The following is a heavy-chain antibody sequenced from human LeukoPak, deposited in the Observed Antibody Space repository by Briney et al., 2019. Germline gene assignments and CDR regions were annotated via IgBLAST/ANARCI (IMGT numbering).Heavy chain of an antibody. Sequence: ASVKVSCKASGYIFTDYYVHWVRQAPGQGLEWMGWINPKSGGTIYAQKLQGRVTMTRDTSITTACMELSRLTSDDTAIYYCAREAVDSNSFDYWGQETLVTVSS. V-gene: IGHV1-2*02. CDR2: INPKSGGT. CDR3: AREAVDSNSFDY. J-gene: IGHJ4*02. D-gene: IGHD4-23*01. CDR1: GYIFTDYY.